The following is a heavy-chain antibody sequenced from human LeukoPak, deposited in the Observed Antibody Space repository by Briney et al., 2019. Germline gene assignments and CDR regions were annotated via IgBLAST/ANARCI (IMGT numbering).Heavy chain of an antibody. Sequence: GGSLRLSCAASGSTFSSYSMNWVRQAPGKGLEWVSSISSSSSYIYYADSVKGRFTISRDNAKNSLYLQMNSLRAEDTAVYYCVGGYSYGLTTTLDYWGQGTLVTVSS. D-gene: IGHD5-18*01. CDR2: ISSSSSYI. V-gene: IGHV3-21*01. CDR1: GSTFSSYS. CDR3: VGGYSYGLTTTLDY. J-gene: IGHJ4*02.